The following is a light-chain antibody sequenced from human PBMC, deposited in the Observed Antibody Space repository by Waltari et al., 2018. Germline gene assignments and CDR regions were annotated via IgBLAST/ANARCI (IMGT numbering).Light chain of an antibody. CDR2: DVT. J-gene: IGLJ2*01. CDR3: SSYAGTNTVL. Sequence: QSVLTQPASVSGSPGQSITISCTGRSIDVGASNSVSWYQQHPGRAPKLFIYDVTKWPSGVSNRFSGSKSGNTASLTISGLQAEDEADYYCSSYAGTNTVLFGGGTKLTVL. V-gene: IGLV2-23*01. CDR1: SIDVGASNS.